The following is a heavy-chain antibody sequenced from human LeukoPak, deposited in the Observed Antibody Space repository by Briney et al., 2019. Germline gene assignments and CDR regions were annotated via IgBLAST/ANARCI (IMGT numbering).Heavy chain of an antibody. V-gene: IGHV4-38-2*02. D-gene: IGHD1-26*01. CDR1: GYSISSGYY. Sequence: SETLSLTCTVSGYSISSGYYWGWIRQPPGKGLEWIGSLYHGGSTYYNPSLKRRVIISVDTSKNQFSLKLSSVTAADTAVYYCARADEWELVAFDIWGQGTMVTVSS. CDR3: ARADEWELVAFDI. J-gene: IGHJ3*02. CDR2: LYHGGST.